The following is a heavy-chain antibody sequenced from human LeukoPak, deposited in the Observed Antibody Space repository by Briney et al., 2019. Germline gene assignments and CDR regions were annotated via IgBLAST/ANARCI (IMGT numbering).Heavy chain of an antibody. CDR2: IYYSGST. D-gene: IGHD5-18*01. CDR3: ARGAWIQLWKRLDY. V-gene: IGHV4-59*12. J-gene: IGHJ4*02. CDR1: GGSISSYY. Sequence: PSETLSLTCTVSGGSISSYYWSWIRQPPGKGLEWIGYIYYSGSTNYNPSLKSRVTISVDTSKNQFSLKLSSVTAADTAVYYCARGAWIQLWKRLDYWGQGTLVTVSS.